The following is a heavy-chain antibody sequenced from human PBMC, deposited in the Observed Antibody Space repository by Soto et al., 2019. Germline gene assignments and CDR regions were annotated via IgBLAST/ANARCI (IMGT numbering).Heavy chain of an antibody. CDR2: MNPNSGNT. Sequence: QVQLVQSGAEVKKPGASVKVSCKASGYTFTSYDINWVRQATGQGLESMGWMNPNSGNTAYAQKFQGRVTTTRNTSISTAYMELSSLRSEDTAVYDCSRGNEYGCNFDYLGQGTLVTVSS. V-gene: IGHV1-8*01. J-gene: IGHJ4*02. CDR3: SRGNEYGCNFDY. CDR1: GYTFTSYD. D-gene: IGHD1-1*01.